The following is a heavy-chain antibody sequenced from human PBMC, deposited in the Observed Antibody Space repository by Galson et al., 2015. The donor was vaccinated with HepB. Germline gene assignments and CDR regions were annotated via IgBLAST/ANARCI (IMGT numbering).Heavy chain of an antibody. V-gene: IGHV3-30*18. Sequence: LRLSCAASGFTFSSYGMHWVRQAPGKGLEWVAVISYDGSNKYYADSVKGRFTISRDNSKNTLYLQMNSLRAEDTAVYYCAKMGTSITMVQGVIIREDYYYMGVWGKGTTVTVSS. CDR3: AKMGTSITMVQGVIIREDYYYMGV. J-gene: IGHJ6*03. D-gene: IGHD3-10*01. CDR1: GFTFSSYG. CDR2: ISYDGSNK.